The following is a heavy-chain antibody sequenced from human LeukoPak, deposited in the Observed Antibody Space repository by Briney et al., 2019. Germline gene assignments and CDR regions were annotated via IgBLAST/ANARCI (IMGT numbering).Heavy chain of an antibody. CDR2: ISYDGSNK. CDR3: AKDLVYYYDSSGPTGSPIDY. V-gene: IGHV3-30*18. Sequence: PGGSLRLSCAASGFTFSSYGMHWVRQAPGKGLEWVAVISYDGSNKYYADSVKGRFTISRDNSKNTLYLQMNSLRAEDTAVYYCAKDLVYYYDSSGPTGSPIDYWGQGTLVTVSS. CDR1: GFTFSSYG. J-gene: IGHJ4*02. D-gene: IGHD3-22*01.